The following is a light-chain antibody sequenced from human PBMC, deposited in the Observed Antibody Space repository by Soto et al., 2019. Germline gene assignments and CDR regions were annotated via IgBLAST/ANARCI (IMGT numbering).Light chain of an antibody. J-gene: IGLJ1*01. CDR3: CSYAGSSTFV. CDR1: SSDVGSYNL. Sequence: QSARTQPASVSGSPGQSITISCTGTSSDVGSYNLVSWYQQHPGKAPKLMIYEGSKRPSGVSNRFSGSKSGNTASLTISGLQAEDEADYYCCSYAGSSTFVFGTGTKVTLL. V-gene: IGLV2-23*01. CDR2: EGS.